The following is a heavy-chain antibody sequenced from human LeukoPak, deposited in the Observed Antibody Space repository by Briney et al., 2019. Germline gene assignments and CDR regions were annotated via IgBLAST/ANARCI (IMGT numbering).Heavy chain of an antibody. CDR3: ARMPYYDSSGYYWDARGYFDY. J-gene: IGHJ4*02. Sequence: SETLSLTCTVSGGSISSYYWSWIRQPPGKGLEWIGYIYYSGSTNYNPSFKSRVTISVDTSKNQFSLKISSVTAADTALYSCARMPYYDSSGYYWDARGYFDYWGQGTLVTVSS. CDR1: GGSISSYY. V-gene: IGHV4-59*01. CDR2: IYYSGST. D-gene: IGHD3-22*01.